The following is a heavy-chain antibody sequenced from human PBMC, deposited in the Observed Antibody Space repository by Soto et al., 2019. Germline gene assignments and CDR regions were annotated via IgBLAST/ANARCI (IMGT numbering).Heavy chain of an antibody. J-gene: IGHJ4*02. CDR1: GFTFRSYV. D-gene: IGHD3-16*01. CDR3: ARWGTTGGLDV. Sequence: QVQLVESGGGVVQPGTSLRLSCVGSGFTFRSYVIHWVRQATGKGREWVALTSYDGSNNFYGDSVKGRFTISRHNSRNTVELQMDSLRFEDTALYYCARWGTTGGLDVWGQGTLVSVSS. V-gene: IGHV3-33*05. CDR2: TSYDGSNN.